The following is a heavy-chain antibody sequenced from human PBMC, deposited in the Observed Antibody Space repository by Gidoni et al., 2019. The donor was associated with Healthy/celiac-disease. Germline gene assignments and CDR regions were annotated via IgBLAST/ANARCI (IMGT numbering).Heavy chain of an antibody. CDR3: AKDRDGSGSNYYYGMDV. CDR1: GFTFRSFG. V-gene: IGHV3-30*18. CDR2: ISYDGSNK. D-gene: IGHD3-10*01. J-gene: IGHJ6*02. Sequence: QVQLVEAGGGVGQPGRSLSPSCAASGFTFRSFGMHWVRQAPGTGLEWVAVISYDGSNKYYADSVKGRFTISRDNSKNTLYLQMNSLRAEDTAVYYCAKDRDGSGSNYYYGMDVWGQGTTVTVSS.